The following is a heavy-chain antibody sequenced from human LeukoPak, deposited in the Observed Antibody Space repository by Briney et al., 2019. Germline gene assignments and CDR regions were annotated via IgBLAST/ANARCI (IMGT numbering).Heavy chain of an antibody. V-gene: IGHV4-31*03. CDR1: GDPINSPCY. J-gene: IGHJ4*02. D-gene: IGHD2-8*01. CDR2: IHYSGSA. Sequence: SGPTLLDPSQPLSLTCTVSGDPINSPCYWSWLRQYPGKCLEWIGYIHYSGSAHYNPSLKSRLTMSVDTSNHQFSLRLTSVTDADTAAYYCARWQVTLCTNGCTPNYYDSWGQGTLVTVSS. CDR3: ARWQVTLCTNGCTPNYYDS.